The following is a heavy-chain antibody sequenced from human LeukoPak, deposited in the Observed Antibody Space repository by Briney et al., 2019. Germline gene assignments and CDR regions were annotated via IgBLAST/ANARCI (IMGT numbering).Heavy chain of an antibody. V-gene: IGHV3-23*01. D-gene: IGHD3-22*01. CDR2: TRSSGGNT. J-gene: IGHJ4*02. Sequence: GRSLRLSCAVSGFTFSIHAMNWVRQAPGKGLEWVSGTRSSGGNTYYANSRKGRFTLSRDNSTNSLYLQMNSLRAEDTAVYYCARETYFYDTTYYYVKYFDSWGQGTLVTVSS. CDR1: GFTFSIHA. CDR3: ARETYFYDTTYYYVKYFDS.